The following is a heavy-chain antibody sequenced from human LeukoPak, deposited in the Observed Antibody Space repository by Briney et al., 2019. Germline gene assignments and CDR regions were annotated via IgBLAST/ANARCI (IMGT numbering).Heavy chain of an antibody. D-gene: IGHD2-2*01. CDR1: GFTFSNAW. CDR3: TKSLDCSRTTCDA. V-gene: IGHV3-15*01. Sequence: PGGSLRLSCAASGFTFSNAWMSWVRQAPGKGLEWVGRIRSKVDGGTTDYAAPVQGRFTISRDDSKNTLYLQMSSLKTEDTAVYYCTKSLDCSRTTCDAWGQGTLVTVSS. J-gene: IGHJ5*02. CDR2: IRSKVDGGTT.